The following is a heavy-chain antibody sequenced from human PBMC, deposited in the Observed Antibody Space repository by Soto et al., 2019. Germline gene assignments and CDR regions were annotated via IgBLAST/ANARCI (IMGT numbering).Heavy chain of an antibody. CDR2: ISPYNGDT. J-gene: IGHJ4*02. V-gene: IGHV1-18*04. D-gene: IGHD2-15*01. Sequence: QVQLVQSGAXVKRPGASLKVSCKASGYTFTTYGFNWVRQAPGQGLEWMGXISPYNGDTNYAQNFQGRVTLTTDTSTSTAYMELRTLTSDDTAVYYCARTPRTQMIVLEAPTRFDYWGQGTLVTVSS. CDR3: ARTPRTQMIVLEAPTRFDY. CDR1: GYTFTTYG.